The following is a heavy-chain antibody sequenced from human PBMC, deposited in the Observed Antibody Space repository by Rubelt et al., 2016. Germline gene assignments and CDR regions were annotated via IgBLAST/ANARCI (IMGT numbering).Heavy chain of an antibody. CDR1: GFTFSSYG. Sequence: RLSCAASGFTFSSYGMHWVRQAPGKGLEWVSVIYSGGSTYYADSVKGRLTISRDNSKNTLYLQMNSLRAEDTAVYYCARDHDHRTKKYCSSTSCYQNYYGMDVWGQGTTVTVSS. D-gene: IGHD2-2*01. V-gene: IGHV3-53*01. CDR2: IYSGGST. J-gene: IGHJ6*02. CDR3: ARDHDHRTKKYCSSTSCYQNYYGMDV.